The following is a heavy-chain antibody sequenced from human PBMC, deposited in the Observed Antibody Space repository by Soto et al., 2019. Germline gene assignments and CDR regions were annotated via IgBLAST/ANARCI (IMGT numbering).Heavy chain of an antibody. CDR1: GYTFASYA. Sequence: QVQLVQSGAEVKKPGASVKVSCKASGYTFASYAISWMRQAPGQGLEWKGWISAYNGNTNYAQKLQGRVTITTDTCTSTAYMELTSLRSDATGVYYSARDPPPPEYWGQGTLVTFSS. CDR3: ARDPPPPEY. V-gene: IGHV1-18*01. D-gene: IGHD2-2*01. J-gene: IGHJ4*02. CDR2: ISAYNGNT.